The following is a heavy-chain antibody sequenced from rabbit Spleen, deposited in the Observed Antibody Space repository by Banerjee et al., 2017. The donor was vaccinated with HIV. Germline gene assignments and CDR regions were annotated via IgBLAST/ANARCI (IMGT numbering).Heavy chain of an antibody. Sequence: QSLEESGGGLVKPGASLKLTCKASGFAFNSVYDMCWVRQAPGKGLEWVAGAYSGSSGSTYSATWAKGRFTISKTSSTTVTLQMTSLTAADTATYFCSRDTGTSFSTYGMDLWGPGTLVTVS. J-gene: IGHJ6*01. CDR2: AYSGSSGST. CDR3: SRDTGTSFSTYGMDL. D-gene: IGHD8-1*01. V-gene: IGHV1S40*01. CDR1: GFAFNSVYD.